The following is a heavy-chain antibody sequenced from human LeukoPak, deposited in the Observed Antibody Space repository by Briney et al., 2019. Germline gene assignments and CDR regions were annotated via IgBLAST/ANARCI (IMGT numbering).Heavy chain of an antibody. D-gene: IGHD3-9*01. V-gene: IGHV3-30*02. J-gene: IGHJ4*02. CDR2: IRYDGSNK. Sequence: GGSLRLSCVASGFTLRCYVMNWVRQAPGKGLEWVAFIRYDGSNKYYADSVKGRFTISRDNSKNTLYLQMNSLRAEDTAVYYCAKDGFPYYDILTGYFDWGQGTLVTVSS. CDR3: AKDGFPYYDILTGYFD. CDR1: GFTLRCYV.